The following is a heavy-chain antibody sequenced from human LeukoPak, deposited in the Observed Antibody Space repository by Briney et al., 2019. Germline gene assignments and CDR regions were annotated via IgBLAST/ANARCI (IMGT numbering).Heavy chain of an antibody. D-gene: IGHD2-15*01. J-gene: IGHJ3*02. CDR3: ASTGVAAPDAFDI. Sequence: SVKVSRKPSGGTFSSYVISWVRQAPGQGLEWMGRIIPIFGTANYAQKFQGRVTITTDESTSTAYMELSSLRSEDTAVYYCASTGVAAPDAFDIWGQGTMVTVSS. CDR1: GGTFSSYV. CDR2: IIPIFGTA. V-gene: IGHV1-69*05.